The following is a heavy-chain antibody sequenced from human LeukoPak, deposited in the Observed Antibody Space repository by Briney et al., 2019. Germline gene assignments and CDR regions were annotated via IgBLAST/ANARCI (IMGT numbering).Heavy chain of an antibody. Sequence: SETLSLTCTVSGGSISTYYWSWIRQPAGKGLEWIGRIYTSGSTNYNPSLKSRVTMSVDTSKNQFSLKLYSVTAADTAVYYCARDLSSTSSIWFDPWGQGTLVTVSS. CDR3: ARDLSSTSSIWFDP. D-gene: IGHD2-2*01. V-gene: IGHV4-4*07. CDR2: IYTSGST. J-gene: IGHJ5*02. CDR1: GGSISTYY.